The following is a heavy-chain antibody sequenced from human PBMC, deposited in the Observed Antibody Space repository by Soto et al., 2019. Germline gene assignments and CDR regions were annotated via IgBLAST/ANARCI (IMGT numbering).Heavy chain of an antibody. CDR1: GGTFSSYA. Sequence: ASVKLSCKASGGTFSSYAISWVRQAPGQGLEWMGGIIPIFGTANYAQKFQGRVTITADESTSTAYMELSSLRSEDTAVYYCARELDATGTTYDYWGQGNLV. CDR2: IIPIFGTA. J-gene: IGHJ4*02. CDR3: ARELDATGTTYDY. V-gene: IGHV1-69*01. D-gene: IGHD1-7*01.